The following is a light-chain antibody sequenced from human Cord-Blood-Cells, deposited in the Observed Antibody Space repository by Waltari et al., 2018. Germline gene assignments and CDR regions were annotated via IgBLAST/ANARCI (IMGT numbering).Light chain of an antibody. J-gene: IGKJ2*03. Sequence: DIQMTQSPSTPSASVGDRVTITCRASQSISSWLAWYQQKPGKAPRLLIYKASSLESGVPSRFSGSGSGTEFTLTISSLQPDDFATYCCQQYKSYPYSFGQGTKLEIK. V-gene: IGKV1-5*03. CDR3: QQYKSYPYS. CDR2: KAS. CDR1: QSISSW.